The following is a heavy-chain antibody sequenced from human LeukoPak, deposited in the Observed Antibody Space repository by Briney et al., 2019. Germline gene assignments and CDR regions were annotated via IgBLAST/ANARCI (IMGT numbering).Heavy chain of an antibody. CDR2: FYHGGST. Sequence: NPAETLSLTCAVSGYFISSGYYWGWIRQPPGKGLEWIGSFYHGGSTYCNPSLKSRVTISVDTSKNKISLRLTSVTAADSAVYYCARLIRITYWYFELWGRGTLATVSS. D-gene: IGHD1-14*01. CDR1: GYFISSGYY. CDR3: ARLIRITYWYFEL. J-gene: IGHJ2*01. V-gene: IGHV4-38-2*01.